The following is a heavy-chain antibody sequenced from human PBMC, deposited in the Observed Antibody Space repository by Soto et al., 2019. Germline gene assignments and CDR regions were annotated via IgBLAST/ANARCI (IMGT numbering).Heavy chain of an antibody. CDR2: IYYSGST. D-gene: IGHD3-22*01. CDR3: ASSPTDSSGYYGLLPFDD. V-gene: IGHV4-31*03. J-gene: IGHJ4*02. CDR1: GGSISSGGYY. Sequence: SETLSLTCTVSGGSISSGGYYWSWIRQHPGKGLEWIGYIYYSGSTYYNPSLKSRVTISVDTSKNQFSLKLSSVTAADTAVYYCASSPTDSSGYYGLLPFDDWGQGTLVTVAS.